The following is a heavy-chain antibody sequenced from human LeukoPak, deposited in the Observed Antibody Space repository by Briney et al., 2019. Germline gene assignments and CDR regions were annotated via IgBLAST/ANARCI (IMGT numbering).Heavy chain of an antibody. V-gene: IGHV4-39*01. J-gene: IGHJ4*02. D-gene: IGHD3-10*01. CDR2: IYYSGST. CDR3: ARLYYYGSGSYGDY. Sequence: PSETLSLTCTVSDGSISSSSYYWGWIRQPPGKGLEWIGSIYYSGSTYYNPSLKSRVTISVDTSKNQFSLKLSSVTAADTAVYYCARLYYYGSGSYGDYWGQGTLVTVSS. CDR1: DGSISSSSYY.